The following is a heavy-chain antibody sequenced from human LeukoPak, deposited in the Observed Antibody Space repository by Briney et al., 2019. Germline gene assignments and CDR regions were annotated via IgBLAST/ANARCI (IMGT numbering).Heavy chain of an antibody. Sequence: SETLSLTCTISGGSVSDYYWSWLRQSPGKGLEWIGYIYYTGSTTYNPSLKSRVTISADTSKNQFSLKLSSVTAADTAVYYCARVRGYRYYYYYMDVWGKGTTVTISS. CDR3: ARVRGYRYYYYYMDV. J-gene: IGHJ6*03. V-gene: IGHV4-59*02. D-gene: IGHD5-12*01. CDR1: GGSVSDYY. CDR2: IYYTGST.